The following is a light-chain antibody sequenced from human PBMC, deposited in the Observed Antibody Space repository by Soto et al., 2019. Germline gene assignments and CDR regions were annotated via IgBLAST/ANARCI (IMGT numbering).Light chain of an antibody. CDR1: QSISSY. CDR2: AAS. Sequence: DIQMTQSPSTLSGSVGHIVTITCRASQSISSYLNWYQKKPGKAPKLLIYAASSLQSGVPSRFSGSGYETDLTITISSMKTEDFETYSCQQSYSNTWTFGQGTKVDIK. V-gene: IGKV1-39*01. J-gene: IGKJ1*01. CDR3: QQSYSNTWT.